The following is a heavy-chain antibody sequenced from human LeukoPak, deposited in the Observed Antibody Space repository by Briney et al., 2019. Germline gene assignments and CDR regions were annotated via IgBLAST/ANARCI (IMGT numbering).Heavy chain of an antibody. D-gene: IGHD3-3*01. Sequence: GGSLRLSCVASGFTFSSYSMNCVRQAPGKGLEWVANIKQDGSEKYYVDSVKGRFTISRDNAKNSLYLQMNSLRAEDTAVYYCARGLPRITIFGVVATDFDYWGQGTLVTVSS. V-gene: IGHV3-7*01. CDR3: ARGLPRITIFGVVATDFDY. J-gene: IGHJ4*02. CDR1: GFTFSSYS. CDR2: IKQDGSEK.